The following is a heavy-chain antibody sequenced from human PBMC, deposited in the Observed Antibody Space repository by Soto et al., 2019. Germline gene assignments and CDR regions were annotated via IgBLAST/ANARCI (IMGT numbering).Heavy chain of an antibody. CDR3: ARGYCSGGTCYPKRDFYYGLDV. V-gene: IGHV5-51*01. Sequence: GESLKIARKGSGYIFSSYWIAWVRQMPGKGLEWMGIIYPGDSDTRYSPSFQGQVTISAAKSISTAYLQWSSLKASGSAIYYCARGYCSGGTCYPKRDFYYGLDVWGQGTTVTVSS. J-gene: IGHJ6*02. D-gene: IGHD2-15*01. CDR1: GYIFSSYW. CDR2: IYPGDSDT.